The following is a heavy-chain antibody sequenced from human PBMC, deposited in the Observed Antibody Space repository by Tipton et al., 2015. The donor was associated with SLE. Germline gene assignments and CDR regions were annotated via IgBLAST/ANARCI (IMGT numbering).Heavy chain of an antibody. CDR2: INPNNGGT. D-gene: IGHD6-13*01. V-gene: IGHV1-2*02. J-gene: IGHJ4*02. CDR1: GYSFTDYY. Sequence: QLVQSGAEVKKPGASVKVSCKASGYSFTDYYMHWVRQAPGQGLEWMGWINPNNGGTNFAQKFQGRVTMTRDTSISTAYMELRSLRSDDTAVYYCARAGGIAAAGPWRDYWGQGTLVTVSS. CDR3: ARAGGIAAAGPWRDY.